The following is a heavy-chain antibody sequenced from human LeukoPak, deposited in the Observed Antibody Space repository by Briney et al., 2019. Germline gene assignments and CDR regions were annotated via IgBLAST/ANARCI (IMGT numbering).Heavy chain of an antibody. Sequence: GGSLRLSCAASGFTFSNYWMHWVRQDPGKGLVWVSYINPDGSNTNYADSVKGRFTISRDNAKNALYLQMNSLRAEDTAVYYCARVEDYDILTGFDYWGQGTLVTVSS. CDR2: INPDGSNT. CDR3: ARVEDYDILTGFDY. D-gene: IGHD3-9*01. V-gene: IGHV3-74*01. CDR1: GFTFSNYW. J-gene: IGHJ4*02.